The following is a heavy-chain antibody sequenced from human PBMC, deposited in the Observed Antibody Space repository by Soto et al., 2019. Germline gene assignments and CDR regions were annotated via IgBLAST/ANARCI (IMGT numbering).Heavy chain of an antibody. CDR1: GFTFTNYA. Sequence: EVQLLESGGGLVQPGGSLRLSCAASGFTFTNYAMSWVRQAPGKGLEWVSGINNIGTVTNNADSVKGRFTIARDNSKNTLYLQMNSLGAEDTAVYYCAKSHVPAANHFYYMDVWGKGTTVTVSS. CDR3: AKSHVPAANHFYYMDV. J-gene: IGHJ6*03. CDR2: INNIGTVT. D-gene: IGHD2-2*01. V-gene: IGHV3-23*01.